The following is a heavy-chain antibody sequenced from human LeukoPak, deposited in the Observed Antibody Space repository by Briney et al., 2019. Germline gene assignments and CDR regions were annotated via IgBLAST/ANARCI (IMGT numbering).Heavy chain of an antibody. CDR1: GGSFSGYY. V-gene: IGHV4-34*01. CDR2: IYYSGST. D-gene: IGHD6-13*01. Sequence: SETLSLTCAVYGGSFSGYYWSWIRQPPGKGLEWIGSIYYSGSTYYNPSLKSRVTISVDTSKNQFSLKLSSVTAADTAVYYCARQVGRAAAGPRLRYFDLWGRGTLVTVSS. J-gene: IGHJ2*01. CDR3: ARQVGRAAAGPRLRYFDL.